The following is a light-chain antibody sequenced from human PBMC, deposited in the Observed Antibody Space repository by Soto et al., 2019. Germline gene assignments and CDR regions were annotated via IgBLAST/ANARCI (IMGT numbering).Light chain of an antibody. Sequence: DIVMTQSPDSLAVSLGERATINCKSSQNILYSSNNKNYLSWYQQKPGQPPKLLISWASTGESGVPDRFTGSGSGTDFTLTISTLQAEDVAVYYCQQYFSTPPYTFGQGTKLEIK. J-gene: IGKJ2*01. CDR1: QNILYSSNNKNY. CDR2: WAS. CDR3: QQYFSTPPYT. V-gene: IGKV4-1*01.